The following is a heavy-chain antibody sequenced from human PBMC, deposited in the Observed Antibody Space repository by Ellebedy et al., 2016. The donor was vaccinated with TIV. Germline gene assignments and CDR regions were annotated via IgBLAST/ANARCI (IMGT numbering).Heavy chain of an antibody. J-gene: IGHJ6*02. D-gene: IGHD3-10*01. V-gene: IGHV3-33*01. CDR2: IWYDGSNK. Sequence: GESLKIYXAASGFTFGSYGMHWVRQAPGKGLEWVAVIWYDGSNKYYADSVKGRFTISRDNSKNTLYLQMNSLRAEDTAVYYCAREPMVRGVIRRGYAMDVWGQGTTVTVSS. CDR1: GFTFGSYG. CDR3: AREPMVRGVIRRGYAMDV.